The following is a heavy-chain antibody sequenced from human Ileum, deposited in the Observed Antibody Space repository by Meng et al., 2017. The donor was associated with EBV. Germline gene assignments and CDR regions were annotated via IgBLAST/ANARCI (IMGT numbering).Heavy chain of an antibody. CDR3: ARESYSDSSGYYSLDY. CDR2: IHHTEST. CDR1: GGSISSSNW. J-gene: IGHJ4*02. V-gene: IGHV4-4*02. D-gene: IGHD3-22*01. Sequence: VQLQGSGPGLVKPSGPLSRTCAVSGGSISSSNWWSWVRQAPGKGLEWIGEIHHTESTNYNPSLKSRVTISVDKSKNQFSLKLSSVTAADTAVYYCARESYSDSSGYYSLDYWGQGSLVTVSS.